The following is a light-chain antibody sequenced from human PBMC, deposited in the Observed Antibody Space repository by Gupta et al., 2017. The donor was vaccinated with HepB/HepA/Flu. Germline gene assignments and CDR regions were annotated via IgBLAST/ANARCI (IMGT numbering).Light chain of an antibody. Sequence: ISCTGSSSNIGAGYDVHWYQQLPGTAPKLLIYGNSNRPSGVPDRFSGSKSGTSASLAITGLQAEDEADYYCQSYDSSLSGWVFGGGTKLTVL. CDR3: QSYDSSLSGWV. J-gene: IGLJ3*02. CDR1: SSNIGAGYD. V-gene: IGLV1-40*01. CDR2: GNS.